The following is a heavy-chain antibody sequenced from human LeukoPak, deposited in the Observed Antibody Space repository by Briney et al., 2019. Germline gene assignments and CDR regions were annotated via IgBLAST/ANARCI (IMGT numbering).Heavy chain of an antibody. CDR1: AGCISSYY. D-gene: IGHD1-26*01. V-gene: IGHV4-59*08. CDR2: GYYSGST. J-gene: IGHJ4*02. CDR3: ASLGGTYDY. Sequence: SETLSLTCTVSAGCISSYYLSWIRQPPGKGLEGIGYGYYSGSTNYNPSLKSRITISLDASKNQVSLKLRSVTAADTAVYYCASLGGTYDYWGQGTRVTVSS.